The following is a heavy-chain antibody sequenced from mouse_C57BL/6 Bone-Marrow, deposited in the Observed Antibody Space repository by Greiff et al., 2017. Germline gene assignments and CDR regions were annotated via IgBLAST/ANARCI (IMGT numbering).Heavy chain of an antibody. J-gene: IGHJ2*01. D-gene: IGHD3-1*01. V-gene: IGHV1-19*01. Sequence: VQLQQPGPVLVKPGASVKMSCKASGYTFTDYYMNWVKQSHGRSLEWIGVINPYNGGTSYNQKFKGKATLTVDKSSSTAYMELNSLTSEDSAVYYCAAPGGDYFDYWGQGTTLTVSA. CDR2: INPYNGGT. CDR3: AAPGGDYFDY. CDR1: GYTFTDYY.